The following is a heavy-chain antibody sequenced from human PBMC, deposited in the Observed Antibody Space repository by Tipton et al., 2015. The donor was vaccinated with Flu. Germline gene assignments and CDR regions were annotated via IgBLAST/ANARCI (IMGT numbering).Heavy chain of an antibody. J-gene: IGHJ4*02. CDR2: ISSSSSYI. D-gene: IGHD3-16*01. Sequence: SLRLSCAASGFTFSSYSMNWVRQAPGKGLEWVSSISSSSSYIYYADSVKGRFTISRDNAKNSLYLQMNSLRAEDTAVYYCARDFGGSLVSSHFDYWGQGTLVTVSS. CDR3: ARDFGGSLVSSHFDY. CDR1: GFTFSSYS. V-gene: IGHV3-21*01.